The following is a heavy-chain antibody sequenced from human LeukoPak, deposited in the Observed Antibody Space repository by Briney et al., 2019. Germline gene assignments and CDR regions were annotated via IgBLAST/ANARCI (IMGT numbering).Heavy chain of an antibody. CDR1: GGSISGYY. V-gene: IGHV4-59*08. D-gene: IGHD3-22*01. Sequence: PSETLSLTCTVSGGSISGYYWSWIRQPPGKGLEYMGYIYYSGSTDYNPSLESRITISVDTSKNQFSLKLSSVTAADTAVYYCARHYYGSSGYYYLDYWGQGTLVTVSS. CDR3: ARHYYGSSGYYYLDY. J-gene: IGHJ4*02. CDR2: IYYSGST.